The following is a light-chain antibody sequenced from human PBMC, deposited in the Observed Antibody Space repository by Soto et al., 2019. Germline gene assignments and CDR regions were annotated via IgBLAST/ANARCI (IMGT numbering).Light chain of an antibody. CDR1: SSDVGGYNY. V-gene: IGLV2-14*01. CDR2: DVS. CDR3: SSYTSGNPGVV. J-gene: IGLJ2*01. Sequence: QSALTQPASVSGSPGQSITISCTGTSSDVGGYNYVSWYQQHPGKAPKLKIYDVSNRPSGVSNRFSGSKSGNTASLTISGLQAEDEADYYCSSYTSGNPGVVFGGGTKVTVL.